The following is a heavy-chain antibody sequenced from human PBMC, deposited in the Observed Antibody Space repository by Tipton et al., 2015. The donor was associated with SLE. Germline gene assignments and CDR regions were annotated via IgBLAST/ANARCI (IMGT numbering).Heavy chain of an antibody. Sequence: TLSLTCAVYGGSFSGYYWSWIRQPPGKGLEWIGEINHSGSTNYNPSLKSRVTISVDTSKNQFSLKLSSVTAADTAVYYCASGRWFDPWGQGTLVTVSS. V-gene: IGHV4-34*01. CDR3: ASGRWFDP. J-gene: IGHJ5*02. CDR2: INHSGST. CDR1: GGSFSGYY.